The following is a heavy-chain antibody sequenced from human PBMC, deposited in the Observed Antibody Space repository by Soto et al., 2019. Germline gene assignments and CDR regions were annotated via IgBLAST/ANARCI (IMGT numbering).Heavy chain of an antibody. D-gene: IGHD6-13*01. J-gene: IGHJ1*01. CDR2: IQYSGKT. CDR3: GRTWGIGLTHPGP. Sequence: SETLSLTCTVSGASINNTSYYWGWIPQSPGKGLEWIGNIQYSGKTYYSPSLKSRVSISVYASRNQFLLRLSSVTAAATAVYSCGRTWGIGLTHPGPWGQGVLVTVSS. V-gene: IGHV4-39*01. CDR1: GASINNTSYY.